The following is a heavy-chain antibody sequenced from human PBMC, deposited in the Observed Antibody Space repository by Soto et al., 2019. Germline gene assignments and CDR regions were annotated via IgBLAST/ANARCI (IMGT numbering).Heavy chain of an antibody. D-gene: IGHD1-26*01. V-gene: IGHV3-30*03. CDR1: GFTFSHYG. J-gene: IGHJ4*02. CDR3: ARYSGKYQGPIDY. CDR2: ISYDGSNK. Sequence: VQLVESGGCVVQPGRSLRLSCAASGFTFSHYGIHWVRQAPGKGLEWLAVISYDGSNKHYADSVKGRFTVSRDNSKNTLYLQMNSLRAEDTAVYFCARYSGKYQGPIDYWGQGTLVTVSS.